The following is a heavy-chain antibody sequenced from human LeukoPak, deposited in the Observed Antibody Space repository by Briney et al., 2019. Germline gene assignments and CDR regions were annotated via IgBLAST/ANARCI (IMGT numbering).Heavy chain of an antibody. Sequence: SETLSLTCTVSGGSISSGSYYWSWIRQPAGKGLEWIGRIYTTRSTNYNPSLKSRVTISLDTSKNQFTLNLSSVTAADTAVYYCARVAGSVAAFVWGQGTMVTVSS. V-gene: IGHV4-61*02. CDR2: IYTTRST. J-gene: IGHJ3*01. CDR1: GGSISSGSYY. CDR3: ARVAGSVAAFV. D-gene: IGHD6-19*01.